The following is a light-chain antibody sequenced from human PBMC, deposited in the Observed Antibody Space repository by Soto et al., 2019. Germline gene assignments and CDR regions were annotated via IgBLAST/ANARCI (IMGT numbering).Light chain of an antibody. Sequence: QSVLTQPPSASGSPGQSVTISCTGTSSDIGTFSSISWYQQYPGKAPKLMIFGVSQRPSGVPDRFSGSKSANTASLTVSGLQDEDEAEYYCSSLAGSDSLMVFGGGTKVTVL. CDR3: SSLAGSDSLMV. CDR2: GVS. V-gene: IGLV2-8*01. J-gene: IGLJ2*01. CDR1: SSDIGTFSS.